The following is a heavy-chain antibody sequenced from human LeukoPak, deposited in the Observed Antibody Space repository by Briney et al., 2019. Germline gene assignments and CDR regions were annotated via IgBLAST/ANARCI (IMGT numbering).Heavy chain of an antibody. CDR3: ARGQGEDIGGKYFDY. CDR2: INHSGST. CDR1: GGSFSGYY. V-gene: IGHV4-34*01. Sequence: SETLSLTCAVYGGSFSGYYWSWIRQPPGKGLEWIGEINHSGSTNYNPSLKSRVTISVDTSKNQFSLKLSSVTAADTAVYYCARGQGEDIGGKYFDYWGQGTLVTVSS. D-gene: IGHD5-12*01. J-gene: IGHJ4*02.